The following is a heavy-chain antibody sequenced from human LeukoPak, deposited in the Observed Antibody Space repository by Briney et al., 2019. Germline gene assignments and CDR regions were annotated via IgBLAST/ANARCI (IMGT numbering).Heavy chain of an antibody. CDR1: GFTFSSYA. CDR3: ARDRVRPYCSGGSCYPQYFQH. CDR2: ISYDGSNK. J-gene: IGHJ1*01. V-gene: IGHV3-30*04. Sequence: GGSLRLSCAASGFTFSSYAMHWVRQAPGKGLEWVAVISYDGSNKYYADSVKGRFTISRDNSKSTLYLQMNSLRAEDTAVYYCARDRVRPYCSGGSCYPQYFQHWGQGTLVTVSS. D-gene: IGHD2-15*01.